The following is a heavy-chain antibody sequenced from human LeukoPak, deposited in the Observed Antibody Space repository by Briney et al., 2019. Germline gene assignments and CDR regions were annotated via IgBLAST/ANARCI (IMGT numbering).Heavy chain of an antibody. CDR2: ISSYGDKT. D-gene: IGHD6-13*01. J-gene: IGHJ4*02. Sequence: GGSLTLSCSASGFTFSNCAMHWVRQAPGKGPEYVSVISSYGDKTYYADSVKGTFTISRDNSKNTVSLQMSSLRAEDTAVYYCVKDLYKGDTSSWYYFDYWGQGTLVTVSS. CDR3: VKDLYKGDTSSWYYFDY. CDR1: GFTFSNCA. V-gene: IGHV3-64D*06.